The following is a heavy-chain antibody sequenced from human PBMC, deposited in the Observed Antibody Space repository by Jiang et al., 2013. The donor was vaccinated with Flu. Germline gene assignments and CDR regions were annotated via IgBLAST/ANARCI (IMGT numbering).Heavy chain of an antibody. Sequence: TLSLTCTVSGGSISSSSYYWGWIRQPPGKGLEWIGSIYYSGSTYYNPSLKSRVTISVDTSKNQFSLKLSSVTAADTAVYYCAKLGGGQHYFDYWGQGTLVTVSS. CDR1: GGSISSSSYY. J-gene: IGHJ4*02. CDR3: AKLGGGQHYFDY. CDR2: IYYSGST. V-gene: IGHV4-39*01. D-gene: IGHD3-16*01.